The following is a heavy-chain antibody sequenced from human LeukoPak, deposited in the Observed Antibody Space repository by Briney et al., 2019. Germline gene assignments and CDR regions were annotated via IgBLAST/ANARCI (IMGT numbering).Heavy chain of an antibody. CDR1: GGSISSSNW. J-gene: IGHJ4*02. V-gene: IGHV4-4*02. CDR2: IHHSGTS. D-gene: IGHD6-6*01. Sequence: NPSETLSLTCAVSGGSISSSNWWSWVRQPPGKGLEWIGEIHHSGTSNYNPSLKSRVAISVDKSKNQFSLRLSSVTAADTAIYYCARDPGSKQLATQGDYWGQGTLVTVSS. CDR3: ARDPGSKQLATQGDY.